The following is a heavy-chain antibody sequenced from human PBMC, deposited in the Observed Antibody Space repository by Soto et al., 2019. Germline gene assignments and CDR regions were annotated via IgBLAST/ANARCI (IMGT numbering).Heavy chain of an antibody. J-gene: IGHJ4*02. CDR3: ARRVQDIVVVTAEYYFDY. Sequence: SETLSLTCTVSGGSISSYYWGWIRQPPGKGLEWIGSIYYSGSTYYNPSLKSRVTISVDTSKNQFSLKLSSVTAADTAVYYCARRVQDIVVVTAEYYFDYWGQGTLVTVSS. V-gene: IGHV4-39*01. CDR1: GGSISSYY. D-gene: IGHD2-21*02. CDR2: IYYSGST.